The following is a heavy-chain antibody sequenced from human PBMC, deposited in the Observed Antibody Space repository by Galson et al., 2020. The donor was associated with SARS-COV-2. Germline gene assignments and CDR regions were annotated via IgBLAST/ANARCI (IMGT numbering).Heavy chain of an antibody. J-gene: IGHJ5*02. CDR3: LSYSSTRQNH. D-gene: IGHD2-2*01. CDR1: GFIFSDYA. Sequence: GGSLRLSCSASGFIFSDYATHWVRQAPGKGLEYVSAISSNGGTSFYADSVNGRFTMSRDNSKNMFYLQMTALRLEDTAFYYCLSYSSTRQNHWGQGTLVTVSS. CDR2: ISSNGGTS. V-gene: IGHV3-64D*06.